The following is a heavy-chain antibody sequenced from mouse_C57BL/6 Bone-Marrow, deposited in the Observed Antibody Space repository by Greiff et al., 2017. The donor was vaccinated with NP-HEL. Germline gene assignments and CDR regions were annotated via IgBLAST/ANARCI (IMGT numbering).Heavy chain of an antibody. D-gene: IGHD1-1*01. J-gene: IGHJ2*01. V-gene: IGHV1-59*01. CDR2: IDPSDSYT. CDR3: ARRYYGSSHDY. CDR1: GYTFTSYW. Sequence: VQLQQPGAELVRPGTSVKLSCKASGYTFTSYWMPWVKQRPGQGLEWIGVIDPSDSYTNYNQKFKGKATLTVDTSSSTAYMQLSSLTSEDAAVYYCARRYYGSSHDYWGQGTTLTVSS.